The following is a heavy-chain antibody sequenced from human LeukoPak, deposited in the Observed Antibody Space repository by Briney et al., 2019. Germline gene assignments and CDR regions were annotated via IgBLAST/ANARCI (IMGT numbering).Heavy chain of an antibody. CDR1: GFTFSSYG. CDR3: AKGCSGGSCYWADY. Sequence: PGRSLRLSCAASGFTFSSYGMHWVRQAPGKGLEWVAVISYDGSNKYYADSVKGRFTISRDNSKNTLYLQMNSLRAEDTAVYYCAKGCSGGSCYWADYWGQGTLVTVSS. CDR2: ISYDGSNK. V-gene: IGHV3-30*18. J-gene: IGHJ4*02. D-gene: IGHD2-15*01.